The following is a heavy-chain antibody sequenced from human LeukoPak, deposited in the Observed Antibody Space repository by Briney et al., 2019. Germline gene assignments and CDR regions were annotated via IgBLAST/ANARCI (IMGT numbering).Heavy chain of an antibody. CDR3: AKASHSSGYYYIYFDY. CDR1: GFTFSTYG. CDR2: ISGSASST. Sequence: PGGSLRLSRAASGFTFSTYGMSWVRQAPGKGLEWVSGISGSASSTYYADSVKGRFTISRDNSKNTLYLQMNSLRAEDTAVYYCAKASHSSGYYYIYFDYWGQGTLVTVSS. J-gene: IGHJ4*02. D-gene: IGHD3-22*01. V-gene: IGHV3-23*01.